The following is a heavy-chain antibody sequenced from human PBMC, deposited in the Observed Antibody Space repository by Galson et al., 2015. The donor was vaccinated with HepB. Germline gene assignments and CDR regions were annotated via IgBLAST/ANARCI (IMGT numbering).Heavy chain of an antibody. V-gene: IGHV1-46*03. Sequence: SVKVSCKASGYTFSTYYIHWVRQAPGPGLEWMGIINPSGGSTSYAQKFQGRVTMTRDTSTSTVYMELSSLRSEDTAVYYCARVYGSGSYLFGYWGQGTLVTVSS. CDR3: ARVYGSGSYLFGY. D-gene: IGHD3-10*01. CDR2: INPSGGST. CDR1: GYTFSTYY. J-gene: IGHJ4*02.